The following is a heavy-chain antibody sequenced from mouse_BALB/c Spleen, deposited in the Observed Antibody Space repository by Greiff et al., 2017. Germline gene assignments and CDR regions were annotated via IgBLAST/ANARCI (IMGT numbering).Heavy chain of an antibody. J-gene: IGHJ3*01. V-gene: IGHV14-3*02. CDR2: IDPANGNT. CDR3: AYGNPFAY. Sequence: EVKLQESGAELVKPGASVKLSCTASGFNIKDTYMHWVKQRPEQGLEWIGRIDPANGNTKYDPKFQGKATITADTSSNTAYLQLSSLTSEDTAVYYCAYGNPFAYWGQGTLVTVSA. CDR1: GFNIKDTY. D-gene: IGHD2-1*01.